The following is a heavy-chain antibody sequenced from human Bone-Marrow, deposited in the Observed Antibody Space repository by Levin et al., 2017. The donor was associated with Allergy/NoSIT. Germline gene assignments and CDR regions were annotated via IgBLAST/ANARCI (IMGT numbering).Heavy chain of an antibody. V-gene: IGHV3-30-3*01. CDR2: ISYDGSNK. Sequence: GGSLRLSCAASGFTFSSYAMHWVRQAPGKGLEWVAVISYDGSNKYYADSVKGRFTISRDNSKNTLYLQMNSLRAEDTAVYYCARVVALFGSGSPTPGDNWFDPWGQGTLVTVSS. CDR3: ARVVALFGSGSPTPGDNWFDP. D-gene: IGHD3-10*01. CDR1: GFTFSSYA. J-gene: IGHJ5*02.